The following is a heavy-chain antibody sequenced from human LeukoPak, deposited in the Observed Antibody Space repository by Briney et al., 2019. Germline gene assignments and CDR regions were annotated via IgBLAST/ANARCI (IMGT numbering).Heavy chain of an antibody. CDR2: IYPGDSDT. D-gene: IGHD4-17*01. Sequence: GESLKISCKGSGYSFTSYWIGWVRQMPGKGLEWMGIIYPGDSDTRYSPSFQGQVTISADKSISTAYLQWSSLQASDTAMYYCARGNTVTTWVFDYWGQGTLVTVSS. V-gene: IGHV5-51*01. J-gene: IGHJ4*02. CDR1: GYSFTSYW. CDR3: ARGNTVTTWVFDY.